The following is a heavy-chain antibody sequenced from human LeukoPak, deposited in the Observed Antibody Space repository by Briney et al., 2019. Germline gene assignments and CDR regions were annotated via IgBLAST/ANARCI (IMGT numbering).Heavy chain of an antibody. Sequence: ASVKVSCKASGYTFTSYGISWVRQAPGQGLEWMGWISPNSGGTNYAQKFQGRVTMTRDTSISTAYMELSRLRSDDTAVYYCARGPPSITMVRGGIYYYYGMDVWGQGTTVTVSS. J-gene: IGHJ6*02. CDR2: ISPNSGGT. CDR1: GYTFTSYG. CDR3: ARGPPSITMVRGGIYYYYGMDV. D-gene: IGHD3-10*01. V-gene: IGHV1-2*02.